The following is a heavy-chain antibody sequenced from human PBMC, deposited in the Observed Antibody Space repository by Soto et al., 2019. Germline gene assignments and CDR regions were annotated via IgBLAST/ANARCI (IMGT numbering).Heavy chain of an antibody. CDR1: GYTFTSYY. J-gene: IGHJ4*02. CDR2: INPSGGST. Sequence: QVQLVQSGAEVKKPGASVKVSCKASGYTFTSYYMHWVRQAPGQGLEWMGIINPSGGSTSYAQKFQGGVTMTRDTSTSTVYMELSSLRSEDTAVYYCARDPGGYSGYDPPDYWGQGTLVTVSS. D-gene: IGHD5-12*01. CDR3: ARDPGGYSGYDPPDY. V-gene: IGHV1-46*01.